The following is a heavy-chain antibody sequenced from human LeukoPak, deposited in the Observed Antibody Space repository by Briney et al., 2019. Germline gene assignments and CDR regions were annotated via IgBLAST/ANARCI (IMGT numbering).Heavy chain of an antibody. Sequence: SGTLSLTCAVYGVSFSGYYWSWIRQPPGKGLEWIGDINHSGSTNYNPSLKSRVTISVDTSKNQFSLKLSSVTAADTAVYYCASPGPGIAAGNDSFDIWGQGTMVTVSS. CDR2: INHSGST. CDR3: ASPGPGIAAGNDSFDI. CDR1: GVSFSGYY. V-gene: IGHV4-34*01. D-gene: IGHD6-13*01. J-gene: IGHJ3*02.